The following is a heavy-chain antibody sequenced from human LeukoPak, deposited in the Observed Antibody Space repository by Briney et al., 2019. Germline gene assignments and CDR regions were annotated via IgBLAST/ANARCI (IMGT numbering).Heavy chain of an antibody. J-gene: IGHJ3*02. CDR3: ARNGDCAAFDI. D-gene: IGHD2-21*02. CDR2: ISWNSGSI. CDR1: GFTFDDYA. V-gene: IGHV3-9*01. Sequence: GRSLRLSCAASGFTFDDYAMHWVRQAPGKGLEWVSGISWNSGSIGYADSVKGRFTISRDNAKNSLYLQMNSLRAEDTALYYCARNGDCAAFDIWGQGTMVTVSS.